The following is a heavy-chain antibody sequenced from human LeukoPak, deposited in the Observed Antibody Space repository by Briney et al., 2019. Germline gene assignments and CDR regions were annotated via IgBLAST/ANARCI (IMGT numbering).Heavy chain of an antibody. CDR2: ISAYNGNT. V-gene: IGHV1-18*01. Sequence: GASVKVSCKASGYTFTSYGISWVRQAPGQGLEWMGWISAYNGNTNYAQKLQGRVTMTTDTSTSTAYMELRSLRSDDTAVYYCAREGSGYCSGGSCYFDYWGQGTLVTVSS. J-gene: IGHJ4*02. D-gene: IGHD2-15*01. CDR1: GYTFTSYG. CDR3: AREGSGYCSGGSCYFDY.